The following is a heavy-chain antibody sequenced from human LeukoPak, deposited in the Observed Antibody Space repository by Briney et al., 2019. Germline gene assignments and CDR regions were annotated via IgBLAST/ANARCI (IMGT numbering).Heavy chain of an antibody. CDR1: GFIVSSNY. CDR3: ERGQNIPA. Sequence: GGSLRLSCAASGFIVSSNYMNWVRQAPGKGLEWVSVIYSGGSTYYADSVKGRFTISRDNSKNTLYLQMNSLRAEDTAVYYCERGQNIPAWGQGTLVTVSS. CDR2: IYSGGST. V-gene: IGHV3-53*01. J-gene: IGHJ4*02. D-gene: IGHD1/OR15-1a*01.